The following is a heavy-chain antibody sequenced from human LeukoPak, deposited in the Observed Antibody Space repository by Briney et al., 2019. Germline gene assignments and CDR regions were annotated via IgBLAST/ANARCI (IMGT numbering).Heavy chain of an antibody. Sequence: SVKVSCKASGGTFSSYAISWVRQAPGQGLEWMGGIIPIFGTANYAQKFQGRVTITTDESTSTAYMELSSLRSEDTAVYYCARERSECSSTSCYRGPAFDIWGQGTMVTVSS. J-gene: IGHJ3*02. D-gene: IGHD2-2*02. V-gene: IGHV1-69*05. CDR1: GGTFSSYA. CDR2: IIPIFGTA. CDR3: ARERSECSSTSCYRGPAFDI.